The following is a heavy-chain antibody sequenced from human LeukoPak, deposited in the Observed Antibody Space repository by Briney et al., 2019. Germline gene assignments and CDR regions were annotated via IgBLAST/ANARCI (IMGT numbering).Heavy chain of an antibody. CDR2: ISSSSSTI. Sequence: GGSLRLSCAASGFTFSSYEMHWVRQAPGKGLEWVSYISSSSSTIYYADSVKGRFTISRDNAKNSLYLQMNSLRAEDTAVYYCARVIVGATTNSWFDPWGQGTLVTVSS. V-gene: IGHV3-48*01. D-gene: IGHD1-26*01. CDR3: ARVIVGATTNSWFDP. J-gene: IGHJ5*02. CDR1: GFTFSSYE.